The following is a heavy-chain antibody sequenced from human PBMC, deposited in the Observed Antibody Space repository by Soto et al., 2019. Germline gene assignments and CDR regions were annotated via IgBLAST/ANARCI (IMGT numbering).Heavy chain of an antibody. CDR2: INHSGST. D-gene: IGHD3-22*01. Sequence: ETLSLTCAVYGGSFSGYYWSWIRQPPGKGLEWIGEINHSGSTNYNPSLKSRVTISVDTSKNQFSLKLSSVTAADTAVYYCARLWPTTYYYDSSGYHAGYWGQGTLVTVSS. J-gene: IGHJ4*02. CDR3: ARLWPTTYYYDSSGYHAGY. CDR1: GGSFSGYY. V-gene: IGHV4-34*01.